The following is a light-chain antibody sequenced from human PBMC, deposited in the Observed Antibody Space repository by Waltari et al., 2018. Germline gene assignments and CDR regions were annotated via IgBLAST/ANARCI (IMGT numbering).Light chain of an antibody. CDR1: QSISRD. CDR2: GAS. CDR3: QQSYSIPWT. V-gene: IGKV1-39*01. J-gene: IGKJ1*01. Sequence: DIQMTQSPSSPSASVGDRVTITCRASQSISRDLNWYQQKPGKAPKLLIYGASNLQSGVPSRFSGSESGTDLTLTISSLQPEDFATYYCQQSYSIPWTFGQGTKVEIK.